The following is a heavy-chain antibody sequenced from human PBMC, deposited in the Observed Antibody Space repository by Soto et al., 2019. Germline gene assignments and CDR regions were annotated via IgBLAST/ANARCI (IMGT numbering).Heavy chain of an antibody. D-gene: IGHD6-13*01. CDR3: AREAAAGNFDY. CDR1: DGTIRNYD. V-gene: IGHV4-4*07. J-gene: IGHJ4*02. Sequence: SETHSHTWTVADGTIRNYDGSWIRQPAGKGLEWIGRIYTSGSTNYNPSLKSRVTMSVDTSKNQFSLKLSSVTAADTAVYYCAREAAAGNFDYCGQGTLVTVSS. CDR2: IYTSGST.